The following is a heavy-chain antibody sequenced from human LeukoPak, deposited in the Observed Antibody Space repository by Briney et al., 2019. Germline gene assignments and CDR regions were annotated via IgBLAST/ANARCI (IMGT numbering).Heavy chain of an antibody. V-gene: IGHV1-3*01. J-gene: IGHJ4*02. CDR3: ARVGIHYLGAFDY. Sequence: GASVKVSCKASGYTFTSYAMHWVRQAPGQRLEWMGWINAGNGNTKYSQKFQGRVTITRDTSASTAYMELGSLRSEDTAVYYCARVGIHYLGAFDYWGQGTLVTVSS. D-gene: IGHD1-26*01. CDR2: INAGNGNT. CDR1: GYTFTSYA.